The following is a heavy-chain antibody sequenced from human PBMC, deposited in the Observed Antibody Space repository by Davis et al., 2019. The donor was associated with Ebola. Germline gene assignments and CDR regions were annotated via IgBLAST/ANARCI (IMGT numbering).Heavy chain of an antibody. V-gene: IGHV3-23*01. D-gene: IGHD3-22*01. J-gene: IGHJ4*02. CDR3: AKGDRTTLYYDTGDDY. CDR2: ISGAGGNT. Sequence: PGGSLRLSCAASGFTFSSYSMNWVRQAPGKGLEWVSYISGAGGNTYYADSVKGRFTLSRDNSKSLLYLQMNRLRADDTAVYYCAKGDRTTLYYDTGDDYWGQGTLVTVSS. CDR1: GFTFSSYS.